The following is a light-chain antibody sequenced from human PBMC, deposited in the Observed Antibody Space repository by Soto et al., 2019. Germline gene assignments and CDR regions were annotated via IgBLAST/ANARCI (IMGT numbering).Light chain of an antibody. J-gene: IGKJ5*01. Sequence: DIQMTQTPSTRSASVGDRVTMTCRASQSISNSLAWYQQKPGKAPNLLMYDASTLERGVPSRFSGTGSGTEFTLTISSLQPDDFATYYCQQYHRSSITFGQGTRLEIK. CDR1: QSISNS. CDR3: QQYHRSSIT. CDR2: DAS. V-gene: IGKV1-5*01.